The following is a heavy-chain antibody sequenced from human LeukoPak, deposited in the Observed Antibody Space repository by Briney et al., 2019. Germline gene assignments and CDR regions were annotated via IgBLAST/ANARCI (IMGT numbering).Heavy chain of an antibody. D-gene: IGHD3-9*01. CDR2: IIPILGIA. CDR3: ARDPSPLPYTNWFDP. J-gene: IGHJ5*02. Sequence: GASVKVSCKASGGTFSSYTISWVRQAPGQGLEWMGRIIPILGIANYAQKFQGRVTITADKSTSTAYMELSSLRSEDTAVYYCARDPSPLPYTNWFDPWGQGTQVTVSS. V-gene: IGHV1-69*04. CDR1: GGTFSSYT.